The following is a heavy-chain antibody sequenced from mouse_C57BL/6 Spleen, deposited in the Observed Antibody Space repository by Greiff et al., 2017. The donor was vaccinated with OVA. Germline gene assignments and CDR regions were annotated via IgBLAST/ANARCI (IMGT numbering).Heavy chain of an antibody. CDR1: GFTFSDYG. CDR2: ISSGSSTI. Sequence: EVMLVESGGGLVKPGGPLKLSCAASGFTFSDYGMHWVRQAPEKGLEWVAYISSGSSTIYYADTVKGRFTISRDNAKNTLFLQMTSLRSEDTAMYYCARKGNYYYGSSPGYFDYWGQGTTLTVSS. CDR3: ARKGNYYYGSSPGYFDY. J-gene: IGHJ2*01. V-gene: IGHV5-17*01. D-gene: IGHD1-1*01.